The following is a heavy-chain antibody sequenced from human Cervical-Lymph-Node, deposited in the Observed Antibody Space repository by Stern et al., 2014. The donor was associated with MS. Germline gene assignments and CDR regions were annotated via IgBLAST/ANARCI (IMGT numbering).Heavy chain of an antibody. CDR2: ISRSGTTI. V-gene: IGHV3-11*01. CDR3: ARVGIKMVYAMDS. CDR1: GFIFSDHY. D-gene: IGHD2-8*01. Sequence: QVQLVQSGGGLVKPGGSLRLSCAASGFIFSDHYMSWIRQAPGTGLEWVSYISRSGTTINYADSVKGRFTISRDDAKNSLHLQMNSLRVEDTAVYYCARVGIKMVYAMDSWGQGVLVTVSS. J-gene: IGHJ4*02.